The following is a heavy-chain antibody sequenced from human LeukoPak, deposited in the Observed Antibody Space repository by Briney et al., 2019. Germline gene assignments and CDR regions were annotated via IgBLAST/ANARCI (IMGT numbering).Heavy chain of an antibody. D-gene: IGHD3-10*01. V-gene: IGHV4-39*07. J-gene: IGHJ4*02. Sequence: SETLSLTCSVSGGSINSKNYYWGWIRQSPGKGLEWIGTVYYSGTTHYNPSLNGRVSISIDTSKNQFSLRLTSVTAADTAVYYCARTDEFLLFGGAKPPLGHLGQGTLVTVSS. CDR1: GGSINSKNYY. CDR2: VYYSGTT. CDR3: ARTDEFLLFGGAKPPLGH.